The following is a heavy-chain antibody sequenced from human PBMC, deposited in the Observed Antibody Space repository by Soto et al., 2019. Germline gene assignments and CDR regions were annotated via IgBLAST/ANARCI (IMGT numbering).Heavy chain of an antibody. D-gene: IGHD3-22*01. CDR3: ARDLGYYDSSGYYDY. Sequence: SVKVSCKASGGTFSSYAISWVRQAPGQGLEWMGGIIPIFGTANYAQKFQGRVTITADESTSTAYMELSSLRSEDTAVYYCARDLGYYDSSGYYDYWGQGTLVTVSS. CDR2: IIPIFGTA. V-gene: IGHV1-69*13. CDR1: GGTFSSYA. J-gene: IGHJ4*02.